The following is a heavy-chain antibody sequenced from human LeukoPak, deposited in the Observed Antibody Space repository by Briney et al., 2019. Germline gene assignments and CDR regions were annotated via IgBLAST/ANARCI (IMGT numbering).Heavy chain of an antibody. CDR3: VRLRRNSDTSGFYYYYDF. CDR2: ISVRSNYI. J-gene: IGHJ4*02. CDR1: GYTFSSYS. V-gene: IGHV3-21*01. Sequence: GGSLRLSCLASGYTFSSYSINWVRQAPGKGLEWVSSISVRSNYIYYADSVRGRFCISRDDARDSLYLQMNSLRAEDTAVYYCVRLRRNSDTSGFYYYYDFWGQGTLVTVSS. D-gene: IGHD3-22*01.